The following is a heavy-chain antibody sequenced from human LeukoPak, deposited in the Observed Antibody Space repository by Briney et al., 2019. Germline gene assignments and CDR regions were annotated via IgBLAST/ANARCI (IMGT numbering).Heavy chain of an antibody. V-gene: IGHV1-46*01. CDR3: ASAYYHDSSNYYFPVDY. CDR1: GYTFTSYY. CDR2: INPSGGST. D-gene: IGHD3-22*01. Sequence: ASVKVSCKASGYTFTSYYMHWVRQAPGQGLEWMGIINPSGGSTSYAQKFQGRVTMTRDTSTSTVYMELSSLRSEDTAVYYCASAYYHDSSNYYFPVDYWGQGTLVTVSS. J-gene: IGHJ4*02.